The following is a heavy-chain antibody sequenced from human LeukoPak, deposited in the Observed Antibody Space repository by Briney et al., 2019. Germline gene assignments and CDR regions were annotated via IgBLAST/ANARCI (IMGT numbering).Heavy chain of an antibody. V-gene: IGHV3-30*02. CDR3: ANIPAALY. J-gene: IGHJ1*01. CDR1: GFTFSSYG. D-gene: IGHD2-2*01. Sequence: GGSLRLSCAASGFTFSSYGMHWVRQAPGKGLERVAFIRYDGSNKYYADSVKGRFTISRDNSKNTLYLQMNSLRAEETAVYYCANIPAALYWGQASLVTVSS. CDR2: IRYDGSNK.